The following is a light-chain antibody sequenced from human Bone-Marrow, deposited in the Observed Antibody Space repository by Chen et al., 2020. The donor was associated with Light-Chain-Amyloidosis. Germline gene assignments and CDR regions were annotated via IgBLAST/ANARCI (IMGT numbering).Light chain of an antibody. CDR2: EDT. CDR3: SSYTSTNALV. Sequence: QSALTQPASVSGSPGQSITISCTGTGSAVGGDNHVSWYQQPPDKAPKLMIYEDTNRPSWVPDRCSGAKSANTASLTVSGLQTEDEDDYFCSSYTSTNALVFGSGTRVTVL. CDR1: GSAVGGDNH. V-gene: IGLV2-14*01. J-gene: IGLJ1*01.